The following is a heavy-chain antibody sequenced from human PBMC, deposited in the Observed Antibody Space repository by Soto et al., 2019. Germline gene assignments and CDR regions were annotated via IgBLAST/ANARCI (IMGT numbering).Heavy chain of an antibody. CDR2: INGYNGNT. CDR3: ARLENYYDSSGYYSQGLAFDI. D-gene: IGHD3-22*01. V-gene: IGHV1-18*01. CDR1: GYTFTSYG. Sequence: ASVKVSCKASGYTFTSYGISWVRQAPGQGLEWMGWINGYNGNTNHAQKLQGRVTITTDKSTSTAYMELRSLRSEDTAVYYCARLENYYDSSGYYSQGLAFDIWGQGTMVTVSS. J-gene: IGHJ3*02.